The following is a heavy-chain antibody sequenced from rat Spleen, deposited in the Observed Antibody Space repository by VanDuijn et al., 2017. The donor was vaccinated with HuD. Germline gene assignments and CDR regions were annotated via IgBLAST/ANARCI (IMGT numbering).Heavy chain of an antibody. V-gene: IGHV5-34*01. CDR1: GFTFSDYA. D-gene: IGHD1-9*01. CDR3: ATSYYGYKRFAY. J-gene: IGHJ3*01. Sequence: EVQLVESGGDFVQPGRSLKLSCVASGFTFSDYAMNWIRQAPGKGLEWVAYISTTSGTIYYADTVQGRFTISRDNAKNTLYLQLSSLRSEDTALYDCATSYYGYKRFAYWGQGTLVTVSS. CDR2: ISTTSGTI.